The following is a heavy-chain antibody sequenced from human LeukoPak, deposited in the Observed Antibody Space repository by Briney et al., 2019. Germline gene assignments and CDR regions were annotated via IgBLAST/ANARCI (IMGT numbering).Heavy chain of an antibody. V-gene: IGHV3-48*03. D-gene: IGHD1-26*01. CDR1: GFTFSSYE. J-gene: IGHJ4*02. Sequence: GGSLRLSCAASGFTFSSYEMNWVRQAPGKGLEWVSYISSSGSTIYYADSVKGRFTISRDNAKSSLYLQMNSLRAEDTAVYYCARRELLRGNFDYWGQGTLVTVSS. CDR3: ARRELLRGNFDY. CDR2: ISSSGSTI.